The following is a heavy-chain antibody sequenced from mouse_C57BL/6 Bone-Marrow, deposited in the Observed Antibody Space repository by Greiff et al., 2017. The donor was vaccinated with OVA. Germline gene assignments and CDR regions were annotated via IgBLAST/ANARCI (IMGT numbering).Heavy chain of an antibody. J-gene: IGHJ3*01. D-gene: IGHD1-1*01. CDR1: GYTFTSYW. CDR3: TRSILLLRTLFAY. V-gene: IGHV1-5*01. Sequence: VHVKQSGTVLARPGASVKMSCKTSGYTFTSYWLHWVKQRPGQGLEWIGAIYPGNSDTSYNQKFKGKAKLTAVTSASTAYMELSSLTNEDSAVYYCTRSILLLRTLFAYWGQGTLVTVSA. CDR2: IYPGNSDT.